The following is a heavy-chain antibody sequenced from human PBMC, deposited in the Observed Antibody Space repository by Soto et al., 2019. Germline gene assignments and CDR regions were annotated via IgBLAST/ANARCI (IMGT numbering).Heavy chain of an antibody. D-gene: IGHD2-15*01. CDR2: IYYSGST. CDR1: GGSISSSSYY. V-gene: IGHV4-39*01. J-gene: IGHJ3*02. Sequence: SETLSLTCTVSGGSISSSSYYWGWIRQPPGKGLEWIGSIYYSGSTYYNPSLKSRVTISVDTSKNQFSLKLSSVTAADTAVYYCARGYCSGGSCYVGDDAFDIWGQGTMVTVSS. CDR3: ARGYCSGGSCYVGDDAFDI.